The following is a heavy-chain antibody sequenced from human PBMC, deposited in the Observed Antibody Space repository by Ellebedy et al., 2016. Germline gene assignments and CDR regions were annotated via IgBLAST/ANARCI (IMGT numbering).Heavy chain of an antibody. Sequence: GESLKISCKGSGYSFSNYWISWVRQMPGKGLEWMGKIDPSDSYTNYSPSFQGHVTFSADKSISTAYLQWSSLKASDTAMYYCARQGLYSSSPGRYWGQGTLVTVSS. V-gene: IGHV5-10-1*01. D-gene: IGHD6-13*01. CDR2: IDPSDSYT. CDR3: ARQGLYSSSPGRY. J-gene: IGHJ4*02. CDR1: GYSFSNYW.